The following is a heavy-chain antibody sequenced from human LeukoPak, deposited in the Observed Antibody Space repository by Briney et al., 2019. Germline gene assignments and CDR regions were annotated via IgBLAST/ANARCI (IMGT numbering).Heavy chain of an antibody. CDR3: AREKHVTGSNPGRSHYSYYYYMDV. CDR2: IYYSGST. CDR1: GGSISSYY. D-gene: IGHD4-11*01. V-gene: IGHV4-59*01. Sequence: SETLSLTCTVSGGSISSYYWSWIRQPPGKGLEWIGYIYYSGSTNYNPSLKSRVTISVDTSKNQFSLNLSSVTAADTAVYYCAREKHVTGSNPGRSHYSYYYYMDVWGKGTTVTVSS. J-gene: IGHJ6*03.